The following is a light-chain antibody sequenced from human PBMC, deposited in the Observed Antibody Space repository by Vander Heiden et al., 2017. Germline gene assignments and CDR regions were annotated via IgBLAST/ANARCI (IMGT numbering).Light chain of an antibody. V-gene: IGKV2-28*01. Sequence: DIVMTQSPLSLFVTPGGPAPIPCRSSQSPLHRYGNSYVDWFLQKPGQSPQLLIYLGSSRASGVPERFSGSGSGTDFTLKISRVEAEDVGVYYCMQALQPRLTLGQGTRLEIK. CDR3: MQALQPRLT. J-gene: IGKJ5*01. CDR2: LGS. CDR1: QSPLHRYGNSY.